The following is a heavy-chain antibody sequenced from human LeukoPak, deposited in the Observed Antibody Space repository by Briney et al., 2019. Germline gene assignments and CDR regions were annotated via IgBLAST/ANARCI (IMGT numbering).Heavy chain of an antibody. Sequence: ASVKVSCKASGYTFTGYYMHWVRQAPGQGLEWMGRINPNSGGTNYAQKFQGRVTMTRDTSISTAYMELSRLRSDDTAVYYCAGESWGYSGYDTIFDYWGQGTLVTVSS. CDR1: GYTFTGYY. CDR3: AGESWGYSGYDTIFDY. D-gene: IGHD5-12*01. CDR2: INPNSGGT. J-gene: IGHJ4*02. V-gene: IGHV1-2*06.